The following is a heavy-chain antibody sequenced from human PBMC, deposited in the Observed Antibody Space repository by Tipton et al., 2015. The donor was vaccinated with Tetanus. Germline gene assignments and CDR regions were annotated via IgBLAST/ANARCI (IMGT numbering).Heavy chain of an antibody. CDR2: INPNSGGT. Sequence: QLVQSGAEVKKPGASVKVSCKASGYTFTGYYMHWVRQAPGQGLEWMGRINPNSGGTNYAQKFQGRVTMTRDTSISTAYMELSRLRSDDTAVYYCARAEARGSGSYYRYWGQGTLVTVSS. CDR1: GYTFTGYY. V-gene: IGHV1-2*06. CDR3: ARAEARGSGSYYRY. J-gene: IGHJ4*02. D-gene: IGHD3-10*01.